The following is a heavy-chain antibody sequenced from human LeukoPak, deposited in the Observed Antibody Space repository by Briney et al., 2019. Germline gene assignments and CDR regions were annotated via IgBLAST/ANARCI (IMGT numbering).Heavy chain of an antibody. CDR2: ISPTGSTT. V-gene: IGHV3-74*01. Sequence: PGGSLRLSCTASGFSFSGHWMHWARQLPGKGLVWVSRISPTGSTTSYADSAKGRFTVSRDNAKNTLYLQVNNLRAEDTAVYYCARLHTIFVSSGFDYWGQGTLVTVSS. CDR3: ARLHTIFVSSGFDY. J-gene: IGHJ4*02. CDR1: GFSFSGHW. D-gene: IGHD3-3*01.